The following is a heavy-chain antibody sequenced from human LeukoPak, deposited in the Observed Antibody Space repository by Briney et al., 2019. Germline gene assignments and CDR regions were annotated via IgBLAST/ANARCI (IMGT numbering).Heavy chain of an antibody. D-gene: IGHD3-10*01. J-gene: IGHJ4*02. V-gene: IGHV3-15*01. CDR3: TIPDRGKPEGY. Sequence: PGGSLRLSCAASGFTFSNAWMSWVRQAPGKGLEWVGRIKSKTDGGTTDYAAPVKGRFTISGDDSKNTLYLQMNSLKTEDTAVYYCTIPDRGKPEGYWGQGTLVTVSS. CDR1: GFTFSNAW. CDR2: IKSKTDGGTT.